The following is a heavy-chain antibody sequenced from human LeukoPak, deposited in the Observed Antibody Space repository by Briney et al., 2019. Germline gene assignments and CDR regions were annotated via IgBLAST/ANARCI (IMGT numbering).Heavy chain of an antibody. CDR1: GFTFSDYY. CDR3: AKDGDYDILTGYLDY. D-gene: IGHD3-9*01. Sequence: PGGSLRLSCAASGFTFSDYYMSWIRQAPGKGLEWVSYISSSGSTIYYADSVKGRFTISRDNSKNTLYLQMNSLRAEDTAVYYCAKDGDYDILTGYLDYWGQGTLVTVSS. V-gene: IGHV3-11*01. CDR2: ISSSGSTI. J-gene: IGHJ4*02.